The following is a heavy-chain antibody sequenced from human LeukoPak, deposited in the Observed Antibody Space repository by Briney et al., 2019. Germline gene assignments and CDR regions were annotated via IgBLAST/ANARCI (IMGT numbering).Heavy chain of an antibody. Sequence: SETLSLTCTVSGGSISSYYWSWIRQPPGKGLEWIGYIYYSGSTNYNPSLKSRVTISVDTSKNQFSLKLSSVTAADTAVYYCARSHYDILTGYTLQFDYWGQGTLVTVSS. CDR1: GGSISSYY. V-gene: IGHV4-59*01. CDR2: IYYSGST. J-gene: IGHJ4*02. D-gene: IGHD3-9*01. CDR3: ARSHYDILTGYTLQFDY.